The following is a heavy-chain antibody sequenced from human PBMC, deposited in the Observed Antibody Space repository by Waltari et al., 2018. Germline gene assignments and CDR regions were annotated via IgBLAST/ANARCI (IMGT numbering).Heavy chain of an antibody. D-gene: IGHD2-15*01. CDR3: ARRPYCSGGSCYSPARFDP. CDR2: MNPNIGNT. V-gene: IGHV1-8*01. Sequence: QVQLVQSGAEVKKPGASVKVSCKASGYTFTSYDINWVRQATGQGLEWMGWMNPNIGNTGYAQKFQGRVTMTRNTSISTAYMELSSLRSEDTAVYYCARRPYCSGGSCYSPARFDPWGQGTLVTVSS. J-gene: IGHJ5*02. CDR1: GYTFTSYD.